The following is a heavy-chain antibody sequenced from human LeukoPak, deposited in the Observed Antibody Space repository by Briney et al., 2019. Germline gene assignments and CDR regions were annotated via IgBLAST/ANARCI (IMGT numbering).Heavy chain of an antibody. CDR3: ARGRRWTVPYFDY. V-gene: IGHV4-34*01. Sequence: SETLSLTCAVSGGSFSGYYWSWIRQPPGKGREWVGEINHSGSTNYNPSLKSRVTISVDTSKNQFSLKLSSVTAADTAVYYCARGRRWTVPYFDYWGQGTLVTVSS. D-gene: IGHD4-17*01. J-gene: IGHJ4*02. CDR1: GGSFSGYY. CDR2: INHSGST.